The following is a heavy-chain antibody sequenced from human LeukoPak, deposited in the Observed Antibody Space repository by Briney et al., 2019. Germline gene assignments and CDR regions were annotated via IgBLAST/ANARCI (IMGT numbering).Heavy chain of an antibody. Sequence: GGSLRLSCAASGFTFSSYAMHWVRQAPGKGLEWAAVISYDGSNKYYADSVKGRFTISRDNSKNTLYLQMNSLRAEDTAVYYCARGGGSYYPYHFDYWGQGTLVTVSS. CDR1: GFTFSSYA. J-gene: IGHJ4*02. CDR2: ISYDGSNK. CDR3: ARGGGSYYPYHFDY. V-gene: IGHV3-30-3*01. D-gene: IGHD1-26*01.